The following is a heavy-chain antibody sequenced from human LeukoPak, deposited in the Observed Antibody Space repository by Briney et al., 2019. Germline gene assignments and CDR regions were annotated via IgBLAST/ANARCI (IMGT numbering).Heavy chain of an antibody. CDR3: ARDYYYDSSGYLNYAFDY. CDR2: ISAYNGNT. CDR1: GYTFTSYG. V-gene: IGHV1-18*01. J-gene: IGHJ4*02. D-gene: IGHD3-22*01. Sequence: GASVKVSWKASGYTFTSYGISWVRQAPGQGLEWMGWISAYNGNTNYAQKLQGRVTMTTDTSTSTAYMELRSLRSDDTAVYYCARDYYYDSSGYLNYAFDYWGQGTLVTVSS.